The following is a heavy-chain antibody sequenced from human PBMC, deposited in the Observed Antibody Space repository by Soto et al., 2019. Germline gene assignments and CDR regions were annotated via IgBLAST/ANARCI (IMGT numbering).Heavy chain of an antibody. CDR2: IYHSGST. CDR1: GGSISSSNW. Sequence: SETLSLTCAVSGGSISSSNWWSWVRQPPGKGLEWIGEIYHSGSTNYNPSLKSRVTISVDKSKNQFSLKLSSVTAADTAVYYCARLIAGAGTDYYYYYGMDVWGQGTTVTVSS. J-gene: IGHJ6*02. CDR3: ARLIAGAGTDYYYYYGMDV. V-gene: IGHV4-4*02. D-gene: IGHD6-19*01.